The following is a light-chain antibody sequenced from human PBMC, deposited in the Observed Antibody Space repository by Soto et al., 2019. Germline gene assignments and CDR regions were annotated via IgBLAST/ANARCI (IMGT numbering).Light chain of an antibody. Sequence: QTVVTQPPSVSGTPGQRVTISCSGSSSNIGSNTVSWYQQLPGTAPKLLIYSNDQRPSGVPDRFSDSKSGTSDSLVISGLQSEDEADYYCAAWDDSLNGPVFGGGTKLTV. CDR3: AAWDDSLNGPV. J-gene: IGLJ3*02. CDR2: SND. V-gene: IGLV1-44*01. CDR1: SSNIGSNT.